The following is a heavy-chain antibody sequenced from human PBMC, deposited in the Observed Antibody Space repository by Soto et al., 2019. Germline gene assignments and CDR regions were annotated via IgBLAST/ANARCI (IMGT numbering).Heavy chain of an antibody. Sequence: SETLSLTCTVSGGPISGGDLYWSWVRQSPGKGLEWIGYIYYSGTTLYNPSLKSRVTISVDTSKNQFSLKLTSVTAADTAVFYCARGVSGMDVWGQGTSVTVSS. V-gene: IGHV4-30-4*01. J-gene: IGHJ6*02. CDR3: ARGVSGMDV. CDR2: IYYSGTT. CDR1: GGPISGGDLY.